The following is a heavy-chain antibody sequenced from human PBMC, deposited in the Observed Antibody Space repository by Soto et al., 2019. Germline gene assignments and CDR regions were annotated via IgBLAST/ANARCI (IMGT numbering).Heavy chain of an antibody. D-gene: IGHD2-2*01. Sequence: QVQLVQSGAEVKKPGASVKVSCKASGYTGTTYGISWVRQAPGQGLEWMGWISDYNGNTNYAQKLQDRVTKTTDTSTNTTYMELRSLRSDDTAGYYCTREYCDTTSCYGGDYWGQGTLVTGSS. V-gene: IGHV1-18*01. CDR3: TREYCDTTSCYGGDY. CDR2: ISDYNGNT. J-gene: IGHJ4*02. CDR1: GYTGTTYG.